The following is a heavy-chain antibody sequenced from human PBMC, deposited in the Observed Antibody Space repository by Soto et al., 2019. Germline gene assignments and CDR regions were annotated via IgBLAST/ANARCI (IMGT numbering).Heavy chain of an antibody. CDR3: AGMSDYADY. Sequence: EVQLLESGGGLVQPGGSLRLSCAASGFTSSSYVMSWVRQAPGRGLEWVSAISSSGGSTYYADSVKGRFTISRDNSKNTLYLQMNSLRAEDTAVYYCAGMSDYADYWGQGTLVTVSS. CDR2: ISSSGGST. J-gene: IGHJ4*02. V-gene: IGHV3-23*01. CDR1: GFTSSSYV.